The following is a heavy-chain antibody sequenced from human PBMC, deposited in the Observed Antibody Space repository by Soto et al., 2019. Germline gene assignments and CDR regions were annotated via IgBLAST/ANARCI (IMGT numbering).Heavy chain of an antibody. J-gene: IGHJ4*02. Sequence: GGSLRLSCAAPGFTVSSNYMSWVRQAPGKGLEWVSVIYSGGSTYYADSVKGRFTISRDNSKNTLYLQMNSLRAEDTAVYYCARDISGYSYGYGYWGQGTLVTVSS. V-gene: IGHV3-66*01. CDR2: IYSGGST. D-gene: IGHD5-18*01. CDR3: ARDISGYSYGYGY. CDR1: GFTVSSNY.